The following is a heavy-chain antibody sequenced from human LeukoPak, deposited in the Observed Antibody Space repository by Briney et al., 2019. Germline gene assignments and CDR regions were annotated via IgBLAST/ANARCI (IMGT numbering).Heavy chain of an antibody. D-gene: IGHD6-6*01. Sequence: ASVKVSCKASGGTFSSYAISWVRQAPGQGLEWMGWINTNTGNPTYAQGFTGRFVFSLDTSVSTAYLQISSLKAEDTAVYYCARDSIAARPLSDYWGQGTLVTVSS. J-gene: IGHJ4*02. CDR2: INTNTGNP. CDR3: ARDSIAARPLSDY. V-gene: IGHV7-4-1*02. CDR1: GGTFSSYA.